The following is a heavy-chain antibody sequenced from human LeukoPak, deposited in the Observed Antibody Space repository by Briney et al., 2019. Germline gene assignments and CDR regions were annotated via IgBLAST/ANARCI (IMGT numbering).Heavy chain of an antibody. CDR1: GFTVSSNY. Sequence: GGSLRLSCAASGFTVSSNYMSWVRQAPGKGLEWVSVIYGGGSTYYADSVKGRFTISRDNSKNTLYLQMNSLRAEDTGVYYCARGNWNYPFDYWGQGTLATVSS. CDR3: ARGNWNYPFDY. J-gene: IGHJ4*02. CDR2: IYGGGST. V-gene: IGHV3-53*01. D-gene: IGHD1-7*01.